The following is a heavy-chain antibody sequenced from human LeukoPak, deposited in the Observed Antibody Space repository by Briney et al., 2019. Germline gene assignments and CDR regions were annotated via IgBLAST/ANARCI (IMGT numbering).Heavy chain of an antibody. V-gene: IGHV3-74*01. CDR1: GFTFTSYW. J-gene: IGHJ4*02. Sequence: GGSLRLSCAASGFTFTSYWMHRVRQAPGKGLVWVSRINSDGSTTNYADSVKGRFTISRDNAKNTLYLQMNRLRGEDTPVYNSAKAWGTPHDFWSQGTLVTVSS. CDR2: INSDGSTT. D-gene: IGHD3-3*01. CDR3: AKAWGTPHDF.